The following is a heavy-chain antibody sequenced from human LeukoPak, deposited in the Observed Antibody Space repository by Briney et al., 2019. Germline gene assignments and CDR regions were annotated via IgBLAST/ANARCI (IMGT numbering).Heavy chain of an antibody. V-gene: IGHV4-59*01. CDR2: IYYSGST. CDR1: GGSISSYY. D-gene: IGHD1-26*01. J-gene: IGHJ4*02. CDR3: ARSNSGSSDY. Sequence: NPSETLSLTCTVSGGSISSYYWSWIRQPPGKGLEWVGYIYYSGSTNYNPSLKSRVTISVDTSKNQFSLKLSSVTAADTAVYCCARSNSGSSDYWGQGTLVTVSS.